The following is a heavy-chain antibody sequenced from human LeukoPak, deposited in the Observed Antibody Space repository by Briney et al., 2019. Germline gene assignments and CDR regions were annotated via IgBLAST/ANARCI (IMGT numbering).Heavy chain of an antibody. D-gene: IGHD3-22*01. J-gene: IGHJ4*02. V-gene: IGHV3-64D*08. CDR3: MPSPRGTFYSDSSGPK. CDR1: GFTFSNYP. Sequence: PGGSLRLSCSASGFTFSNYPMHWVRQAPGSRVRQAPGQGLEFVSAISSDGGSTYYADSVKGRFTISRDNSKNTLYLQMSSLRAEDTALYYCMPSPRGTFYSDSSGPKGGQGTLVTVSS. CDR2: ISSDGGST.